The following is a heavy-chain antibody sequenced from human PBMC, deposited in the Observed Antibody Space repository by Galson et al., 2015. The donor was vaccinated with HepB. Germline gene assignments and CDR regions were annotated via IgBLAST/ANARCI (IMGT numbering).Heavy chain of an antibody. CDR2: INTNTGNP. CDR1: GYTFTSYA. V-gene: IGHV7-4-1*02. CDR3: ARPNTGGCSSTSCTNWFDP. J-gene: IGHJ5*02. Sequence: SVKVSCKASGYTFTSYAMNWVRQAPGQGLEWMGWINTNTGNPTYAQGFTGRFVFSLDTSVSTAYLQISSLKAEDTAVYYCARPNTGGCSSTSCTNWFDPWGQGTLVTVSS. D-gene: IGHD2-2*01.